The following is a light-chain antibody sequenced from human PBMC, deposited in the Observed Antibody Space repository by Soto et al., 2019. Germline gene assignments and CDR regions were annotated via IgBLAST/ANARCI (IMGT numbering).Light chain of an antibody. CDR3: AAWDDSLNGWV. CDR1: SSNIGSDT. Sequence: QSLLTQPPSVSGTPGQRVTISCSGSSSNIGSDTVNWYQQLPGTAPKLLIYFNNERPSGVPDRFSGSKSGTSASLAISGLQSEDEADYYCAAWDDSLNGWVFGGGTKVTVL. J-gene: IGLJ3*02. V-gene: IGLV1-44*01. CDR2: FNN.